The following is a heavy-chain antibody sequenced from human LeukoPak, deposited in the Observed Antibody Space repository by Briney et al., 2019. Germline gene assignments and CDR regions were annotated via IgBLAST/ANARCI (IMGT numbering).Heavy chain of an antibody. CDR3: ARVVAAVHIDY. Sequence: QPGGSLRLSCAASGFTFSSYWMTWVRQAPGKGLEWVANIKQDGSEKYYADSVKGRFTISRDNAKNSLHLQMNSLRAEDTAVYYCARVVAAVHIDYWGQGTLVTVSS. D-gene: IGHD6-13*01. V-gene: IGHV3-7*05. CDR2: IKQDGSEK. CDR1: GFTFSSYW. J-gene: IGHJ4*02.